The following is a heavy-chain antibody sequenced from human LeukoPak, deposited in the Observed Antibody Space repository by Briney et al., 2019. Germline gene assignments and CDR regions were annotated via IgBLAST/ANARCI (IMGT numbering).Heavy chain of an antibody. V-gene: IGHV3-23*01. Sequence: GGSLRLSCAASGFTFSSYAMSWVRQAPGKGLEWVSAISGSGDNTYYANSVKDRFTISRDKSKNTLYLQMNSLRAEDTAVYYCAKNRGNYYYFDYWGQGTLVTVSS. D-gene: IGHD4-11*01. CDR2: ISGSGDNT. CDR1: GFTFSSYA. CDR3: AKNRGNYYYFDY. J-gene: IGHJ4*02.